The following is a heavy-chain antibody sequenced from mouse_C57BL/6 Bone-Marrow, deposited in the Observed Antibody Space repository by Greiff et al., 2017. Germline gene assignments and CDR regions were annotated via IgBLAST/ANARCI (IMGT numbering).Heavy chain of an antibody. J-gene: IGHJ4*01. V-gene: IGHV8-8*01. Sequence: QVTLKVSGPGILQPSQTLSLTCSFSGFSLSTFGMGVGWIRQPSGKGLEWLAHIWWDDDKYYNPALKSRLTISKDTSKNQVFLQIANVDTADTATYYCARIDLYGNYEEYYAMDYWGQGTSVTVSS. D-gene: IGHD2-1*01. CDR1: GFSLSTFGMG. CDR2: IWWDDDK. CDR3: ARIDLYGNYEEYYAMDY.